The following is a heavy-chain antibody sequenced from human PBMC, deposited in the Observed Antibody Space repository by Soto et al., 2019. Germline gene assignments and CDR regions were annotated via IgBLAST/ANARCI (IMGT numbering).Heavy chain of an antibody. CDR2: INPNSGGT. D-gene: IGHD3-10*01. V-gene: IGHV1-2*02. J-gene: IGHJ4*02. Sequence: QVQLVQSGAEVKKPGASVKVSCKASGYTFTGYYMHWVRQAPGQGLEWMGWINPNSGGTNYAQKFQGRVTMTRDTSISTAYMALSRLGSDDTAVYYCARAQITMVRGPDYWGQGNLVTVSS. CDR3: ARAQITMVRGPDY. CDR1: GYTFTGYY.